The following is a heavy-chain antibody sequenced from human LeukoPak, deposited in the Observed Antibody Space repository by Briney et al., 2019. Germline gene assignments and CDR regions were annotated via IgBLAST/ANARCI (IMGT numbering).Heavy chain of an antibody. CDR1: GYTFTSYG. J-gene: IGHJ4*02. V-gene: IGHV1-18*01. CDR3: ARDGYSYGIWAYYFDY. D-gene: IGHD5-18*01. CDR2: ISAYNGNT. Sequence: ASVKVSCKASGYTFTSYGISWVRQAPGQGLEWMGWISAYNGNTNYAQKLQGRVTMTTDTSTSTAYMELRSLRSDDTAVYYCARDGYSYGIWAYYFDYWGQGTLVTVSS.